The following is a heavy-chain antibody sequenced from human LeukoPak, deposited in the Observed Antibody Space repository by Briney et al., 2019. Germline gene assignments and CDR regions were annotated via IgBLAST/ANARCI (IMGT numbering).Heavy chain of an antibody. CDR3: ARDPVVVVAATRLTMFDP. Sequence: GGSLRLSCAASGFTFSNAWMSWVRQAPGKGLEWVGRIKSKTDGGTTDYAAPVKGRFTISRDDSKNTLYLQMNSLKTEDTAVYYCARDPVVVVAATRLTMFDPWGQGTLVTVSS. D-gene: IGHD2-15*01. V-gene: IGHV3-15*01. J-gene: IGHJ5*02. CDR1: GFTFSNAW. CDR2: IKSKTDGGTT.